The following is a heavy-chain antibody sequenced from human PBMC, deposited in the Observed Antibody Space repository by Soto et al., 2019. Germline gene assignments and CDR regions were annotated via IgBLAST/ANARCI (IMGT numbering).Heavy chain of an antibody. J-gene: IGHJ6*02. CDR3: ARGTTTSAFSAMDV. CDR1: GVTFNYHA. Sequence: QVQLVESGGGVVQPGRSLRLSCAASGVTFNYHALNWVRQAPGKGLEWVAVISYDGDNKYIAESVKGRFTISRDNSKNTVSLQMNSLRTEDTAMYFCARGTTTSAFSAMDVWGQGTTVTVSS. D-gene: IGHD1-1*01. CDR2: ISYDGDNK. V-gene: IGHV3-30-3*01.